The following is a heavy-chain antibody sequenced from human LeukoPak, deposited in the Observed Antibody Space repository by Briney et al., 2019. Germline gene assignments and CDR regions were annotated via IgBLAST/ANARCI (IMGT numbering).Heavy chain of an antibody. J-gene: IGHJ4*02. V-gene: IGHV3-23*01. CDR2: ISGPGVST. CDR1: GFTFSTYA. D-gene: IGHD3-10*01. Sequence: PGGSLRLSCAAPGFTFSTYAISWGRQAPGKGLEWVSAISGPGVSTYYAASVKGRFTISRDNSKNTLYLQMNSLRAEDTAVYYCAKRYYGSGSYYAFDYWGQGTLVTVSS. CDR3: AKRYYGSGSYYAFDY.